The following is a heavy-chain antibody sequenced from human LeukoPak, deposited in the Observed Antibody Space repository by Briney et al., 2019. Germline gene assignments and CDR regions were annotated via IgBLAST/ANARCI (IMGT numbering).Heavy chain of an antibody. D-gene: IGHD2-2*01. CDR3: ARHPDYCSSTSCYLFDY. CDR2: ISGSSSTI. CDR1: GFTFSSYS. Sequence: GGSLRLSSAASGFTFSSYSMNWVRQAPGKGLEWVSYISGSSSTIYYADSVKGRFTISRDNAKNSLYLQMNSLRAEDTAVYYCARHPDYCSSTSCYLFDYWGQGTLVTVSS. V-gene: IGHV3-48*01. J-gene: IGHJ4*02.